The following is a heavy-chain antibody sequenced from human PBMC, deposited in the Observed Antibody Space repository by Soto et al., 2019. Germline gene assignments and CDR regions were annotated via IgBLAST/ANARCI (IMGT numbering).Heavy chain of an antibody. D-gene: IGHD2-15*01. V-gene: IGHV1-18*01. J-gene: IGHJ3*02. Sequence: QAQLAQSGAEVKKPGASVNISCKASGYTFTNYGFIWVRQAPGHGLEWVGWISPYNGKTEYAQKFQGRVTMTRDKPTSTAYMERRSLGSDDTAVYYCARDIYGGNCCDAFDIWGQGTMVTVSS. CDR2: ISPYNGKT. CDR1: GYTFTNYG. CDR3: ARDIYGGNCCDAFDI.